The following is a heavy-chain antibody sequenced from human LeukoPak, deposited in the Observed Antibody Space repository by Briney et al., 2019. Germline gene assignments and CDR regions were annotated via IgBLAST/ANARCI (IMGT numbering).Heavy chain of an antibody. V-gene: IGHV3-21*01. D-gene: IGHD1-26*01. J-gene: IGHJ4*02. CDR3: ARGLLGAPTSYFDY. Sequence: GGSLRLSCAASGFPFSGYIMNWFRQAPGKGLEWVSSISSTGGYIYYADSVKGRFTISRDNSRNTLYLQMNSLRAEDTAVYYCARGLLGAPTSYFDYWGQGTLVTVSS. CDR2: ISSTGGYI. CDR1: GFPFSGYI.